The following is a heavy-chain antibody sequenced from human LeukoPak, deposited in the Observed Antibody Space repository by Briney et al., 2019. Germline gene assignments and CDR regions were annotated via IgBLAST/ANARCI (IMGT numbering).Heavy chain of an antibody. D-gene: IGHD5-12*01. CDR1: GGSISSHY. CDR3: ARDSKLGYVSI. V-gene: IGHV4-59*11. Sequence: SETLSLTCTVSGGSISSHYWSWIRQPPGKGLEWIGYIYYSGSTNYNPSLKSRVTISVDTSKNQFSLKLSSVTAADTAVYYCARDSKLGYVSIWGQGTMVTVSS. CDR2: IYYSGST. J-gene: IGHJ3*02.